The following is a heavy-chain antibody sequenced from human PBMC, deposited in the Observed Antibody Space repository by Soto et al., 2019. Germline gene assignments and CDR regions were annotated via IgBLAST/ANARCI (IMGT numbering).Heavy chain of an antibody. CDR3: ARGHIVLMVYAKGFHNDAFDI. Sequence: PSETLSLTCTVSGGSISSGGYDWSWIRQHPGKGLEWIGYIYYSGSTYYNPSLKSRVTISVDTSKNQFSLKLSSVTAADTAVYYCARGHIVLMVYAKGFHNDAFDIWGQGTMVTVSS. CDR2: IYYSGST. D-gene: IGHD2-8*01. CDR1: GGSISSGGYD. J-gene: IGHJ3*02. V-gene: IGHV4-31*03.